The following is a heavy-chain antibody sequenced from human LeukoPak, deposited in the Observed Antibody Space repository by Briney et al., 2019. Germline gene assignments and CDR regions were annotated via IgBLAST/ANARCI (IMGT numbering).Heavy chain of an antibody. CDR2: ISWNSGSI. J-gene: IGHJ4*02. CDR3: ARDTTITMVRGVLDY. V-gene: IGHV3-9*01. CDR1: GFSFDDYA. Sequence: GGSLRLSCAASGFSFDDYAMHWVRQAPGKGLEWVSGISWNSGSIGYADSVKGRFTISRDNAKNSLYLQMNSLRAEDTAVYYCARDTTITMVRGVLDYWGQGTLVSVSS. D-gene: IGHD3-10*01.